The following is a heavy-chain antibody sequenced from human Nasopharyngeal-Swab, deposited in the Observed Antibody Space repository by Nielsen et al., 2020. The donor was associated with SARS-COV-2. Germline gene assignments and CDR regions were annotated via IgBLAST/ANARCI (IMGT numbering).Heavy chain of an antibody. Sequence: SVKVSCKASGGTFSSYAISWVRQAPGQGLEWMGGIIPIFGTANYAQKFQGRVTITADESTSTAYMELSSLRSEDTAVYYCARSKWPDILLTYYYYGMDVWGQGTTVTVSS. CDR3: ARSKWPDILLTYYYYGMDV. CDR1: GGTFSSYA. V-gene: IGHV1-69*13. CDR2: IIPIFGTA. D-gene: IGHD3-9*01. J-gene: IGHJ6*02.